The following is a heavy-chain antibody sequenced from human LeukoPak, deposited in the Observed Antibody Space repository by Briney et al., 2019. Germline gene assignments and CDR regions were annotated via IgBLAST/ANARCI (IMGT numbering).Heavy chain of an antibody. CDR2: ISSSGSTI. D-gene: IGHD2-2*02. V-gene: IGHV3-11*04. CDR3: ARDQYCSSTSCYTHFDY. Sequence: GGSLRLSCAASGFTFSDYYMSWIRQAPGKGLEWVSYISSSGSTIYYADSVKGRFTISRDNAKNSLYLQMNSLRDEDTAVYYCARDQYCSSTSCYTHFDYWGQGTLVTVSS. CDR1: GFTFSDYY. J-gene: IGHJ4*02.